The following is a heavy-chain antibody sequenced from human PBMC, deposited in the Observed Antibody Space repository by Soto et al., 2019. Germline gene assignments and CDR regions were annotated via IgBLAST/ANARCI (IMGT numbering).Heavy chain of an antibody. V-gene: IGHV3-23*01. D-gene: IGHD2-8*02. CDR3: VKATATGGGAFDI. CDR2: ILVGGST. CDR1: GFICSSYD. J-gene: IGHJ3*02. Sequence: LRLSCEASGFICSSYDMSWVRQAPGKGLEWVSTILVGGSTHYEDSVKGRFTISRDRSKNTVYLEMNSLTAGDTAVYYCVKATATGGGAFDICGQGTMVTVSS.